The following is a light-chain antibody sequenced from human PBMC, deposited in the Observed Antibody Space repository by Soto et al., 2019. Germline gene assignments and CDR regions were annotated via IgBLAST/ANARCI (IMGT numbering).Light chain of an antibody. J-gene: IGLJ2*01. CDR3: QSYDSRNQV. V-gene: IGLV6-57*03. CDR1: SGSIASNY. Sequence: NFMLTQPHSVSASPGKTVTISCRRSSGSIASNYVQWFQQRPGSAPTIVISEDKERPSGVPDRFSGSIDSTSNSASLTISGLKPEDEADYYCQSYDSRNQVFGGGTKLTVL. CDR2: EDK.